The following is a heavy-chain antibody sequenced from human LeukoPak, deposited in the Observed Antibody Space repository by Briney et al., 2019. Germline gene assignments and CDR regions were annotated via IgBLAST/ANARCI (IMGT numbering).Heavy chain of an antibody. Sequence: GGSLRLSCAASGFTFSSYSMNWVRQAPGKGLEWVSAISGSGGSTYYADSVKGRFTISRDNSKNTLYLQMNSLRAEDTAVYYCASPRGFLEWLGFDYWGQGTLVTVSS. V-gene: IGHV3-23*01. J-gene: IGHJ4*02. CDR3: ASPRGFLEWLGFDY. D-gene: IGHD3-3*01. CDR2: ISGSGGST. CDR1: GFTFSSYS.